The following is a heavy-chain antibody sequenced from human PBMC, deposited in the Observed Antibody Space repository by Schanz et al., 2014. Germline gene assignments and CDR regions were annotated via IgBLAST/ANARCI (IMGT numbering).Heavy chain of an antibody. J-gene: IGHJ4*02. Sequence: EMQLLESGGGLAQPGGSLRLSCAASGFKFTDYAMTWVRQAPGKGLEWVATISGSSENTYYADSVKGRVTISRDNAKNSLYLQMNGLRAEDTAVYYCAQDFSGYPAYWGQGTLVTVSS. CDR1: GFKFTDYA. D-gene: IGHD5-12*01. CDR3: AQDFSGYPAY. CDR2: ISGSSENT. V-gene: IGHV3-23*01.